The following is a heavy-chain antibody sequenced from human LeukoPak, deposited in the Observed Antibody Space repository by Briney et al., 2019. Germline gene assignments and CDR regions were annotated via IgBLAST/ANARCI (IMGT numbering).Heavy chain of an antibody. CDR1: GGSISSGDYY. CDR3: ARHASNLRGPPHYFDY. V-gene: IGHV4-30-4*01. D-gene: IGHD2-2*01. Sequence: SETLSLTCTVSGGSISSGDYYWSWIRQPPGKGLEWIGYIYYSGSTYYNPSLKSRVTISVDTSKNQFSLKLSSVTAADTAVYYCARHASNLRGPPHYFDYWGQGTLVTVSS. CDR2: IYYSGST. J-gene: IGHJ4*02.